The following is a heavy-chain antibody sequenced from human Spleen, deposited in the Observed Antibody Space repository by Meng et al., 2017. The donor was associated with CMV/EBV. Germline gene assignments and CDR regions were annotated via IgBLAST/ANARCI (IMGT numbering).Heavy chain of an antibody. CDR1: GFTFSSYS. J-gene: IGHJ4*02. CDR2: ISSSSSYI. CDR3: ARGPRGVVTYFDY. V-gene: IGHV3-21*01. Sequence: AASGFTFSSYSMNWVRQAPGKGLEWVSSISSSSSYIYYADSVKGRFTISRDNAKNSLYLQMNSLRAEDTAVYYCARGPRGVVTYFDYWGQGTLVTVSS. D-gene: IGHD3-3*01.